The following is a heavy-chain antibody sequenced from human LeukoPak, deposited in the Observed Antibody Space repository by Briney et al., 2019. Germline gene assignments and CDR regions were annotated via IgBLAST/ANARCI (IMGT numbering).Heavy chain of an antibody. Sequence: ASVKVSCKASGCTFTGYYMHWVRQAPGQGLEWMGRINPNSGGTNYAQKFQGRVTMTRDTSISTAYMELSRLRSDDTAVYYCARGEAERITIFGVVMQEHGQDYWGQGTLVTVSS. CDR2: INPNSGGT. V-gene: IGHV1-2*06. D-gene: IGHD3-3*01. J-gene: IGHJ4*02. CDR1: GCTFTGYY. CDR3: ARGEAERITIFGVVMQEHGQDY.